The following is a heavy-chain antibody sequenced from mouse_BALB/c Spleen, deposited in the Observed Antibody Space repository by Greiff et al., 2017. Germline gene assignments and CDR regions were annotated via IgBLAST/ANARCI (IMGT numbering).Heavy chain of an antibody. J-gene: IGHJ4*01. Sequence: VKLQESGPGLVQPSQSLSITCTVSGFSLTSYGVHWVRQSPGKGLEWLGVIWSGGSTDYNAAFISRLSISKDNSKSQVFFKMNSLQANDTAIYYCARNYDYDGPYYAMDYWGQGTSVTVSS. D-gene: IGHD2-4*01. CDR2: IWSGGST. CDR3: ARNYDYDGPYYAMDY. V-gene: IGHV2-2*02. CDR1: GFSLTSYG.